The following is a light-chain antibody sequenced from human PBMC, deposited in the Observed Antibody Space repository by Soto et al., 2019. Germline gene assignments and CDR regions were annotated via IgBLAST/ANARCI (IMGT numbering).Light chain of an antibody. CDR3: QQSYTTPLT. V-gene: IGKV1-39*01. CDR1: QSIVSS. J-gene: IGKJ4*01. Sequence: DIQMTQSPSSLSASVGDRVTITCRASQSIVSSLNWYQQKPGEAPKLLIYAASSLQSGVPSRFSGSGAATDFTLTISSLQPEDFATYYCQQSYTTPLTFGGGTKVEIK. CDR2: AAS.